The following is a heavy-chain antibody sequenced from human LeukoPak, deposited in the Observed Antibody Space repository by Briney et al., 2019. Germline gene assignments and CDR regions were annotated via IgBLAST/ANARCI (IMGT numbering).Heavy chain of an antibody. J-gene: IGHJ5*02. V-gene: IGHV3-74*01. CDR2: IYVDGRTT. CDR3: IRDFRSADL. CDR1: GFTFSNYC. Sequence: GGSLRVSCVASGFTFSNYCMHWVRQHPGKGLVWVSRIYVDGRTTNYADSVKGRFTISRDNAKNTVYLEMNSLSVEDTATYYCIRDFRSADLWGQGTLVTVTS.